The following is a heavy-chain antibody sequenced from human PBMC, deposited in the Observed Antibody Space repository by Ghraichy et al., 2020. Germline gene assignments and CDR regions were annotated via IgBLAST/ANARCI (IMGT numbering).Heavy chain of an antibody. V-gene: IGHV3-30-3*01. Sequence: GGSLRLSCKASGFNFNDYAMHWVRQTPGKGLEWVSLISFDGTNTYYADSVQGRFTITRDNSRNTLYLIMRSLRGEDTAVYFCARDLKERCSRAASCYRMDVWGQGTTVTVSS. J-gene: IGHJ6*02. CDR1: GFNFNDYA. CDR2: ISFDGTNT. CDR3: ARDLKERCSRAASCYRMDV. D-gene: IGHD3-16*02.